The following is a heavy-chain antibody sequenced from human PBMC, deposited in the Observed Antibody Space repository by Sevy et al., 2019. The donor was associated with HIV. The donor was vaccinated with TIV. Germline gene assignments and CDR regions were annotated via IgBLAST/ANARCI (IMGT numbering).Heavy chain of an antibody. Sequence: GSLRLSCGASGFIFSNAWMSWVRQAPGKGLEWVGRIKSKADGGTPDYAAPVKGTFTISRDDSINTLYLQMNSLRTDETAVYYCGYSEYGYYYDYWGQGTLVTVSS. CDR1: GFIFSNAW. CDR3: GYSEYGYYYDY. D-gene: IGHD1-26*01. V-gene: IGHV3-15*01. CDR2: IKSKADGGTP. J-gene: IGHJ4*02.